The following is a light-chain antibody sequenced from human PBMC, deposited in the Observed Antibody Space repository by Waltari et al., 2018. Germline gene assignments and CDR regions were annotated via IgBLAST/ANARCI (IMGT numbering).Light chain of an antibody. Sequence: SVLTQPPSVSGAPGQRVTISCTGSRSNIGAVYDVQWYQQIPGKAPKVLIYRNQKRPSGVPDRFSGSKSGTSASLAITGLQAEDEADYYCQSYDANLSGWVFGGGTKVTV. CDR1: RSNIGAVYD. V-gene: IGLV1-40*01. J-gene: IGLJ3*02. CDR3: QSYDANLSGWV. CDR2: RNQ.